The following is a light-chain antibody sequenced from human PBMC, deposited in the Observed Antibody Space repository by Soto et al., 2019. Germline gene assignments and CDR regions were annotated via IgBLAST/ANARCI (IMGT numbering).Light chain of an antibody. CDR1: QDISNY. V-gene: IGKV1-33*01. Sequence: DIQMTQSPSSLSASVGGRVTITCQASQDISNYLNWYQQKPGKAPKLLIYDASNLETGVPSRFSGSGSGTDFTFTISSLQPEDIATYYCQQYDNLPPLFGPGTKVDIK. CDR2: DAS. J-gene: IGKJ3*01. CDR3: QQYDNLPPL.